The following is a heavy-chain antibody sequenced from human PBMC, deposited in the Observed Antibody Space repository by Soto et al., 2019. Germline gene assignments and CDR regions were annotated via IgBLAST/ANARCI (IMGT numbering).Heavy chain of an antibody. CDR2: TYYRSKWYN. J-gene: IGHJ6*02. CDR3: ASAPGFDSYGFYYFYALDV. CDR1: GDSVSSSSAA. D-gene: IGHD5-18*01. V-gene: IGHV6-1*01. Sequence: SQTLSLTCAISGDSVSSSSAAWNWIRQSPSRGFEWLGRTYYRSKWYNEYALSLQSRISINPDTAKNRFSLQLHSVTPEDTAVYYCASAPGFDSYGFYYFYALDVWGQGTTVTVSS.